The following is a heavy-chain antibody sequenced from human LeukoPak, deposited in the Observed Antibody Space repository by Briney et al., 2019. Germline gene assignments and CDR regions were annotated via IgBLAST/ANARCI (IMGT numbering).Heavy chain of an antibody. CDR2: VYYTGST. V-gene: IGHV4-59*12. J-gene: IGHJ5*02. CDR1: GGSISSYY. Sequence: SETLSLTCTVSGGSISSYYWSWVRQPPGKGLEWIGFVYYTGSTNYSPSLKSRVTISVDTSKSQFSLKLRSVTAADTAVYYCARSLNWFDPWGQGTLVTVSS. CDR3: ARSLNWFDP.